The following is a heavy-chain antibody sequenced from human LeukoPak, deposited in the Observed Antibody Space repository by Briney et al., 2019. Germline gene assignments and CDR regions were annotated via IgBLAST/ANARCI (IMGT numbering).Heavy chain of an antibody. Sequence: GGSLRLSCEASGFTFSSYAMSWVRQAPGKGLAWVSVISSSADSAYYADSVKGRFTISRDNSKNTLYLQMNNLRAEDTAVYYCAKPLEKYTYGGNFDYWGQGLLVTVSS. CDR3: AKPLEKYTYGGNFDY. CDR1: GFTFSSYA. V-gene: IGHV3-23*01. J-gene: IGHJ4*02. D-gene: IGHD4-23*01. CDR2: ISSSADSA.